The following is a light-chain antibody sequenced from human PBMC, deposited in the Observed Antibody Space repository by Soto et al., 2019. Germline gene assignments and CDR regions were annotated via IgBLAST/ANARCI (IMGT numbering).Light chain of an antibody. CDR1: SGHSSNI. V-gene: IGLV4-60*02. CDR3: ETWDSNSRV. CDR2: LEGSGSY. J-gene: IGLJ2*01. Sequence: QPVLTQSSSASASLGSSVKLTCTLSSGHSSNIIAWHQQQPGKAPRFLMKLEGSGSYNKGSGVPDRLSGSSSGADRYLTISNLQFEDEADYYCETWDSNSRVFGGGTKVTVL.